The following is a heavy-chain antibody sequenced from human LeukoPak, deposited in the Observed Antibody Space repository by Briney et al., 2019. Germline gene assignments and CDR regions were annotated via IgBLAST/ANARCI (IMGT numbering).Heavy chain of an antibody. Sequence: ASVKVSYKASGGTFSSYAISWVRQAPGQGLEWMGRIIPILGIANYAQKFQGRVTITADKSTSTAYMELSSLRSEDTAVYYCARGFSGYDTGVYCYGMDVWGQGTTVTVSS. J-gene: IGHJ6*02. V-gene: IGHV1-69*04. CDR1: GGTFSSYA. D-gene: IGHD5-12*01. CDR2: IIPILGIA. CDR3: ARGFSGYDTGVYCYGMDV.